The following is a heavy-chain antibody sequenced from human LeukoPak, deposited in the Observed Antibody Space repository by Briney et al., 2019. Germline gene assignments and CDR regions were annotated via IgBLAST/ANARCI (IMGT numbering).Heavy chain of an antibody. D-gene: IGHD3-3*01. J-gene: IGHJ6*03. CDR3: ASFVLEWLFDYYMDV. Sequence: GGSLRLSCAASGFTFSSYWMSWVRQAPGKGLEWVANIKQDGREKYYVDSVKGRFTISRDNAKNSLYLQMNSLRAEDTAVYYCASFVLEWLFDYYMDVWGKGTTVTVSS. CDR1: GFTFSSYW. V-gene: IGHV3-7*01. CDR2: IKQDGREK.